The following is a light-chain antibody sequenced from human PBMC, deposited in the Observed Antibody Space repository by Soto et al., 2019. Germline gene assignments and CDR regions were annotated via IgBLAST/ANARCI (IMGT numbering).Light chain of an antibody. CDR3: QQYISSPLT. Sequence: EIVLTQSPGTLSFSPGERATLSCRASHSVSSSYLAWYQQKPGQAPRLLIYGASSRATGIPDRFSGSGSGTDFTLTISRLEPEDFAVYYCQQYISSPLTFGGGTKVDIK. V-gene: IGKV3-20*01. J-gene: IGKJ4*01. CDR2: GAS. CDR1: HSVSSSY.